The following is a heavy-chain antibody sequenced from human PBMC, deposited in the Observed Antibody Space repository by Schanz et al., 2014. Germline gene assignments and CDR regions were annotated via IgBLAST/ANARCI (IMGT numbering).Heavy chain of an antibody. D-gene: IGHD2-15*01. CDR1: GFTFSNFA. Sequence: QVQLVESGGGVVQPGRSLRLSCAASGFTFSNFAIHWVRQAPGKGLEWVAVISYDGSHKDYADSVKGRFTISRDNSKNTLYLQMNSLRAEDTAVYYCAKVREWWPYYFDYWGQGTLVTVSS. CDR2: ISYDGSHK. V-gene: IGHV3-30*04. J-gene: IGHJ4*02. CDR3: AKVREWWPYYFDY.